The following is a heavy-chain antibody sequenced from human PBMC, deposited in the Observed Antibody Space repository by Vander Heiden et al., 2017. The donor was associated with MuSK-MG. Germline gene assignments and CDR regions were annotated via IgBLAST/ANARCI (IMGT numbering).Heavy chain of an antibody. J-gene: IGHJ4*02. CDR1: GGSISSSSYY. V-gene: IGHV4-39*01. CDR2: IYYSGRT. D-gene: IGHD3-3*01. CDR3: ARPRNYDFWSGFDG. Sequence: QLQLQESGPGLVKPSETLSVTCPVSGGSISSSSYYWGWIRQPPGKGLEWIGSIYYSGRTYYNPALKSRVTISVDTSKNQFSLKLSSVTAEDTAVYYCARPRNYDFWSGFDGWGQGTMVTVSS.